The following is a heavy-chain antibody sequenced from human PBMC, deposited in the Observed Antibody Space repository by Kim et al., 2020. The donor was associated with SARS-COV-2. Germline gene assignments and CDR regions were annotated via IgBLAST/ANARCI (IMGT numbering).Heavy chain of an antibody. CDR1: GFTFSSYG. CDR2: IWYDGSNK. V-gene: IGHV3-33*06. J-gene: IGHJ6*02. Sequence: GGSLRLSCAASGFTFSSYGMHWVRQAPGKGLEWVAVIWYDGSNKYYADSVKGRFTISRDNSKNTLYLQMNSLRAEDTAVYYCAKVRLPYYYDSSGYYGGYYYGMDVWGQGTTVTVSS. CDR3: AKVRLPYYYDSSGYYGGYYYGMDV. D-gene: IGHD3-22*01.